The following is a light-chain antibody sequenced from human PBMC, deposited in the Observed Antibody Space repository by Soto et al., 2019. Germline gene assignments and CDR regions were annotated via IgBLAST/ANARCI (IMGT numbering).Light chain of an antibody. V-gene: IGKV3-11*01. CDR1: QSVSRH. CDR2: DAS. CDR3: QQRNNWPPVT. J-gene: IGKJ4*01. Sequence: EIVLTQSPATLSLSPGESATLSCRASQSVSRHLAWYQQNPGQAPRLLIYDASNRATGIPARFSGSGSGTDFTLTISSLEPEDFAVYYCQQRNNWPPVTFGGGTKVEIK.